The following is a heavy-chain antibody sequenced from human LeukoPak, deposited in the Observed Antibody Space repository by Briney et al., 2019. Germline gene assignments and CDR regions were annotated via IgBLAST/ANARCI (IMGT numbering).Heavy chain of an antibody. CDR3: ARGVNQLPHYYYYMDV. CDR2: MNPNSGNT. Sequence: GASVKVSCKASGYTFTSYDINWVRQATGQGLEWMGWMNPNSGNTGYAQKFQGRVTITRNTSINTAFMELSSLRSEDTAVYFCARGVNQLPHYYYYMDVWGKGTTVTVSS. J-gene: IGHJ6*03. CDR1: GYTFTSYD. D-gene: IGHD2-2*01. V-gene: IGHV1-8*03.